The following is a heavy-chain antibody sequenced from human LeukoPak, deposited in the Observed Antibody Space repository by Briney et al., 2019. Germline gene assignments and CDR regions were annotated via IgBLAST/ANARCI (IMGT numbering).Heavy chain of an antibody. CDR2: ISADGSVT. CDR1: GFTFSRYR. Sequence: GGSLRLSCADSGFTFSRYRMHWVRQTPGKGLVWVSCISADGSVTRYADSVKGRFTISRDNTKSTLYLQMHSLRAEDTAVYYCATAGGDGSRMGFDPWGQGTLVTVSS. J-gene: IGHJ5*02. CDR3: ATAGGDGSRMGFDP. V-gene: IGHV3-74*01. D-gene: IGHD2-15*01.